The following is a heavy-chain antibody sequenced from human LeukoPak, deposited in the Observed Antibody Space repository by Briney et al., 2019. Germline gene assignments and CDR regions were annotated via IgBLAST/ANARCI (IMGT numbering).Heavy chain of an antibody. CDR1: GFTFSSYS. V-gene: IGHV3-21*01. CDR3: ARDEGFGFMDV. J-gene: IGHJ6*03. Sequence: GGSLRLSCAASGFTFSSYSMNWVRQAPGKGLEWVSSLSTSSSYIYYADSLKGRFTISRDNAKNSLYLQMNSLRAEDTAVYYCARDEGFGFMDVWGKGTTVTISS. CDR2: LSTSSSYI. D-gene: IGHD3-10*01.